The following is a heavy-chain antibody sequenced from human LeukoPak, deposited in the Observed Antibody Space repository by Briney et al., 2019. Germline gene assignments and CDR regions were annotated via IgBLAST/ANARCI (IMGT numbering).Heavy chain of an antibody. D-gene: IGHD6-13*01. CDR3: ARGSLSSGSWYGLYWYFDL. Sequence: ASVKVSCKASGYTFTGHYIHWVRQAPGQGLEWMGWIHPNTGGTKYAQKFQGRVTMTRDTSISTAYMELSRLRSDDTAVYYCARGSLSSGSWYGLYWYFDLWGRGTLVTVSS. CDR2: IHPNTGGT. CDR1: GYTFTGHY. V-gene: IGHV1-2*02. J-gene: IGHJ2*01.